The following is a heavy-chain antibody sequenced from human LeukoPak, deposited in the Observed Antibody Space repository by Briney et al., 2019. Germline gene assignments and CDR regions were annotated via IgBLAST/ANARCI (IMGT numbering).Heavy chain of an antibody. V-gene: IGHV1-46*04. J-gene: IGHJ4*02. D-gene: IGHD6-19*01. CDR3: ARDRAVAGFRFDY. CDR2: INARGGMT. Sequence: GAVKVSCKESGDTFTREYMHWGGQAPGQGGGGRGEINARGGMTKYAQKLQGSVTMTRETTTSTVYMELSSLRSEDTAVYFCARDRAVAGFRFDYWGQGTLVTVSS. CDR1: GDTFTREY.